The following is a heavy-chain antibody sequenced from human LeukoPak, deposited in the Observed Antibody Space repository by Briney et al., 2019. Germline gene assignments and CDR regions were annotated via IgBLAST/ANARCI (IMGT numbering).Heavy chain of an antibody. D-gene: IGHD3-16*01. CDR2: INPNSYNK. CDR1: GYIFTEYD. CDR3: ARGATFQRQALAY. Sequence: ASVKVSCKASGYIFTEYDINWVRQAAGQGPELMGWINPNSYNKAYTGKFQGRLTMTTNTSTTTVYVELSSLRSEDTAIYYCARGATFQRQALAYWGQGTLVIVSS. V-gene: IGHV1-8*01. J-gene: IGHJ4*02.